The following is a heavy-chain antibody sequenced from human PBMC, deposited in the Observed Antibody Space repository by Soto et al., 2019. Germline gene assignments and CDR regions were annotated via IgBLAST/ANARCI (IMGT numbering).Heavy chain of an antibody. CDR3: SRDLGADSVDHYCYMDV. D-gene: IGHD2-21*01. V-gene: IGHV1-46*03. CDR2: INPSGGST. Sequence: ASVKVSCKASGYTFTSYYMHWVRQAPGQGLEWMGIINPSGGSTSYAQKFQGRVTMTRDTSTSTVYMELSSLRSEDTAVYYCSRDLGADSVDHYCYMDVWGKGTTVTVSS. CDR1: GYTFTSYY. J-gene: IGHJ6*03.